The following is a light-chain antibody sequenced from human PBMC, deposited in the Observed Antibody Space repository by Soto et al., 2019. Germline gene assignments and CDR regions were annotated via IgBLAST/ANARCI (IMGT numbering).Light chain of an antibody. CDR3: QQYNSQRRT. V-gene: IGKV1-5*03. Sequence: DIQMTQSPSTLSASVGDRVTITCRASQSISSWLAWYQQKPGKAPKLLIYKASSLESGVPSRFSGSGSGTEFTLTISSLQPDDFATYYFQQYNSQRRTFGQGNKVEI. J-gene: IGKJ1*01. CDR2: KAS. CDR1: QSISSW.